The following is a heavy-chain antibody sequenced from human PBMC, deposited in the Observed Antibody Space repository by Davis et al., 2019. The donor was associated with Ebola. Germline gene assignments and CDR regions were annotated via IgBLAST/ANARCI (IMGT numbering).Heavy chain of an antibody. V-gene: IGHV1-46*01. J-gene: IGHJ4*02. D-gene: IGHD6-6*01. CDR1: GYTFSNYF. CDR3: ASEYGDY. CDR2: INPSVAST. Sequence: ASVKVSCKASGYTFSNYFVQWVRQAPGQGLEWMGIINPSVASTSYGQQFQGRVTMTEDTSTDTAYMELSNLRSEDTAVYYCASEYGDYWGQGTLVTVSS.